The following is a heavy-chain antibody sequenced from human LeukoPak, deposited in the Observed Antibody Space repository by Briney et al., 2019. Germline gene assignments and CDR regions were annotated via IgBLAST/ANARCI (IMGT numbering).Heavy chain of an antibody. Sequence: PSETLSLTCAVYGGSFSGYYWSWIRQPPGKGLEWIGEINHSGSTNYNPSLKSRVTISVDTSKNQFSLKLSSVTAADTAVYYCARPSQLQIAYWGQGTLVTVSS. J-gene: IGHJ4*02. CDR1: GGSFSGYY. CDR3: ARPSQLQIAY. V-gene: IGHV4-34*01. CDR2: INHSGST. D-gene: IGHD4-23*01.